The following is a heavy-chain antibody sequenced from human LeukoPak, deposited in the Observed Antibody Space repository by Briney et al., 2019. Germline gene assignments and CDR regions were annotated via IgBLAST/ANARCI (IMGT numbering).Heavy chain of an antibody. CDR1: GGPFRGFF. D-gene: IGHD5-12*01. CDR2: ISHSGSS. Sequence: SETLSLTCAVYGGPFRGFFWSWIRQAPGKGLEWFGEISHSGSSNYNPSLKSRITISVDTSKNQFSLKLSAVTAADTAVYYCARVDRKAYFDYWGQGTLVTVSS. J-gene: IGHJ4*02. V-gene: IGHV4-34*10. CDR3: ARVDRKAYFDY.